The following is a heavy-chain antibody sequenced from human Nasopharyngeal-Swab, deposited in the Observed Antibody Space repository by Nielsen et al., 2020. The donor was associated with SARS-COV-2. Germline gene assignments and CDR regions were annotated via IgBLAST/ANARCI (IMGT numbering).Heavy chain of an antibody. CDR3: AKSPLYYYGSSGYPVGFDY. CDR2: IYYIGST. CDR1: GGSVSSNIYY. Sequence: GSLRLPCTVSGGSVSSNIYYWSWIRQPPGKGLEWIGCIYYIGSTNYSPSLKSRVTISVDTSKNQFSLKLSSVTAADTAVYYCAKSPLYYYGSSGYPVGFDYWGQGTLVTVSS. D-gene: IGHD3-22*01. J-gene: IGHJ4*02. V-gene: IGHV4-61*01.